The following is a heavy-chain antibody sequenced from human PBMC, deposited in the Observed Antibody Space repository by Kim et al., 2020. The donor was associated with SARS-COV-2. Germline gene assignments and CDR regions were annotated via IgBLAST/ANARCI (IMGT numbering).Heavy chain of an antibody. D-gene: IGHD3-10*01. CDR3: AKDEFEVDY. Sequence: DNTYSAYSVQGRFTHYRDNSKKTLDLQRNSLSAEDTAVYYCAKDEFEVDYWGQGTLVTVSS. V-gene: IGHV3-23*01. CDR2: DNT. J-gene: IGHJ4*02.